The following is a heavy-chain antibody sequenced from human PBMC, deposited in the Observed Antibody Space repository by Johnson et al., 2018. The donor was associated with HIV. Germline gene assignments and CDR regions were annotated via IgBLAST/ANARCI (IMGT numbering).Heavy chain of an antibody. Sequence: QMQLLESGGGVVQPGGSLRLSCVASGFTFNYYGMHWVRQAPGKGLEWVAFIRYDGSNKYYADSVKGRFTISRDNSKNTLYLQMNSLRAEDTAVYYCARKQWLEIPSDAFDVWGQGTMVTVSS. J-gene: IGHJ3*01. D-gene: IGHD6-19*01. V-gene: IGHV3-30*02. CDR1: GFTFNYYG. CDR2: IRYDGSNK. CDR3: ARKQWLEIPSDAFDV.